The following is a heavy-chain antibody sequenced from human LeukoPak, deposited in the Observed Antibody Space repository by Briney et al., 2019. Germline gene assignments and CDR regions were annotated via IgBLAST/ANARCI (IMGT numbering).Heavy chain of an antibody. CDR2: INPNSGGT. Sequence: GASVKVSCKASGYTFTGYYMHWVRQAPGQGLEWMGWINPNSGGTNYAQKFQGRVTMTRDTSISTAYMELSRLRSDDTAVYYCARGSRNGRFLEWLLYCDYWGQGTLVTVSS. J-gene: IGHJ4*02. D-gene: IGHD3-3*01. CDR1: GYTFTGYY. CDR3: ARGSRNGRFLEWLLYCDY. V-gene: IGHV1-2*02.